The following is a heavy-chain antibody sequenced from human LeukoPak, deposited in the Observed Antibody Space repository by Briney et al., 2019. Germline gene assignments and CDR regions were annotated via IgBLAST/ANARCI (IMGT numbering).Heavy chain of an antibody. CDR1: GFTFSNAW. CDR3: TTDHGSRGSSLEFDY. V-gene: IGHV3-15*01. CDR2: IKSKTDGGTT. D-gene: IGHD3-10*01. Sequence: GGSLRLSCAASGFTFSNAWMSWVRQAPGKGLEWVGRIKSKTDGGTTDYAAPVKGRFTISRDDSKNTLYLQMNSLKTEDTAVYYCTTDHGSRGSSLEFDYWGQGTLVTVSS. J-gene: IGHJ4*02.